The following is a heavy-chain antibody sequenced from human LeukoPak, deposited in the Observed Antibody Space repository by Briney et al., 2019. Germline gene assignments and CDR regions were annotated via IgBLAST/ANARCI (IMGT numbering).Heavy chain of an antibody. D-gene: IGHD3-10*01. CDR1: GFNLNNYA. Sequence: GGSLRLSCVTSGFNLNNYAMSWVRQAPGKGLEWVSAISAGGDGAYYADSVKGRLTISRDNSKSTLYLEMNSLKAEDTAVYYCATYGSGSNYRRAFDYWGQGTLVTVSS. V-gene: IGHV3-23*01. J-gene: IGHJ4*02. CDR3: ATYGSGSNYRRAFDY. CDR2: ISAGGDGA.